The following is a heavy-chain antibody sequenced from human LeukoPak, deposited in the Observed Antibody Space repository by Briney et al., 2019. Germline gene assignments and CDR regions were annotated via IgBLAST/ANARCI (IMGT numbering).Heavy chain of an antibody. V-gene: IGHV3-48*03. CDR3: ARDSHYSYGPFFDY. D-gene: IGHD5-18*01. CDR2: ISSSGSTI. Sequence: GGALRLSCAATGFTFISYEMNWVRQAPGKGLEWVSYISSSGSTIYYAASVKGRFAISRDNAKNSLYLQMNSLRAEDTAVYYCARDSHYSYGPFFDYWGQGTLVTVSS. CDR1: GFTFISYE. J-gene: IGHJ4*02.